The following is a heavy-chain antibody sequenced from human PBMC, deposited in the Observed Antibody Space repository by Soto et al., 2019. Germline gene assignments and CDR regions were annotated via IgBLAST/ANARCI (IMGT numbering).Heavy chain of an antibody. CDR3: ARDLGYCSGGTCYSVLDS. J-gene: IGHJ4*02. CDR1: GFTFSSNW. CDR2: IKQDGSEK. Sequence: PGGSLRLSCAASGFTFSSNWMNWVRQAPGKGLEWVANIKQDGSEKYYVDSVKGRFTISRDNAKNSLLLQMNSLRVEDTAVYYCARDLGYCSGGTCYSVLDSWGQGALVTVS. D-gene: IGHD2-15*01. V-gene: IGHV3-7*03.